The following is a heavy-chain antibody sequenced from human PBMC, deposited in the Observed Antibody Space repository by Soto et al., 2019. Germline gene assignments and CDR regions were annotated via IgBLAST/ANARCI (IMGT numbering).Heavy chain of an antibody. V-gene: IGHV4-4*02. Sequence: QLRESGPGLVKPSGTLSLTCFVSGASISRTYWWSWVPQPPGKRLEGIGQIYHTGTTSYNPSLQNRVTISLDKSNNPFSLRLTSMTAADTAVYYCATLPPRIVVVMTDLPTWGQGTLVTVSS. J-gene: IGHJ5*02. D-gene: IGHD2-15*01. CDR1: GASISRTYW. CDR2: IYHTGTT. CDR3: ATLPPRIVVVMTDLPT.